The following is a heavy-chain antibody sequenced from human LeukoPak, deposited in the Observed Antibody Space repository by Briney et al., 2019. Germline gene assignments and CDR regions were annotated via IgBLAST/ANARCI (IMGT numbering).Heavy chain of an antibody. CDR3: ARDGHAPQSPYYFDY. CDR2: IYYSGST. Sequence: SETLSLTCTVSGGSISSGGYYWSWIRQHPGKGLEWIGYIYYSGSTYYNPSLKSRVTISVDTSKNQFSLKLSSVTAADTAVYYCARDGHAPQSPYYFDYWGQGILVTVSS. V-gene: IGHV4-31*03. CDR1: GGSISSGGYY. J-gene: IGHJ4*02.